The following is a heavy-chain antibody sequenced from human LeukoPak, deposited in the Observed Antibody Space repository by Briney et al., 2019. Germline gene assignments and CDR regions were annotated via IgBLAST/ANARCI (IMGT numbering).Heavy chain of an antibody. Sequence: GGSLRLSCTASGFIFSNTWMSWVRQAPGKGLEWVGRIKSKPNGGTTDYAAPVKGRFTISRDDSKNTLYLQMNSLRAEDTAVYYCAKDRTSWYYAFDCWGQGTLVTVSS. V-gene: IGHV3-15*01. J-gene: IGHJ4*02. CDR2: IKSKPNGGTT. D-gene: IGHD6-13*01. CDR1: GFIFSNTW. CDR3: AKDRTSWYYAFDC.